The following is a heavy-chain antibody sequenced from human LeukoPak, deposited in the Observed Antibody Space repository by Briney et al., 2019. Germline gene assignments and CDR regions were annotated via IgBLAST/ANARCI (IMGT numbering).Heavy chain of an antibody. D-gene: IGHD3-16*01. CDR2: IYSGGST. J-gene: IGHJ3*02. CDR1: GFTVSSNY. Sequence: PGGSLRLSCAASGFTVSSNYMSWVRQAPGKGLEWVSVIYSGGSTYYADSVKGRFTISRVNSKNTLYLQMNSLRAEDTAVYYCAREVMLLDAFDIWGQGTMVTVSS. CDR3: AREVMLLDAFDI. V-gene: IGHV3-53*01.